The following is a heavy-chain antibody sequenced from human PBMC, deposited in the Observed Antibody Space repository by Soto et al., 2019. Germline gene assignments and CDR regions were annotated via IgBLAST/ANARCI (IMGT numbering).Heavy chain of an antibody. CDR3: ARETRRFFDY. Sequence: QITLKESGPTLVKPTQTLTLTCTFSGFSLSTSGVGVGWIRQPPGKALEWLALIYWDEDKRYSPSLKSRLTITKDTSKNQVVLTVTNVDPVDTATYYCARETRRFFDYWGQGTLVTVSS. CDR2: IYWDEDK. D-gene: IGHD4-17*01. V-gene: IGHV2-5*02. J-gene: IGHJ4*02. CDR1: GFSLSTSGVG.